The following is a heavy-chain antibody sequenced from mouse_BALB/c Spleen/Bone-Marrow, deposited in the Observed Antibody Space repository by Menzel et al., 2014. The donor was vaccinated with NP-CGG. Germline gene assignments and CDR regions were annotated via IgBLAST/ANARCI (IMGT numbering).Heavy chain of an antibody. CDR3: GRSRLRDWYFDV. CDR1: GNTFTSYD. J-gene: IGHJ1*01. V-gene: IGHV1S56*01. Sequence: VQLQQSGVELVKPGASVKLSCKASGNTFTSYDINWVRQRPEQGLEWIGWIFPGDSTTKYNEKFKGKATLTTDKSSSTVHMQLSRLTSEDSAVYFCGRSRLRDWYFDVWGAGTTVTISS. CDR2: IFPGDSTT. D-gene: IGHD1-2*01.